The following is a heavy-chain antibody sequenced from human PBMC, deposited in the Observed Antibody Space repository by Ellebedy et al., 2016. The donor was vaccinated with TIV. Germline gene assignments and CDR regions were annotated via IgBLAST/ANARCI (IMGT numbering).Heavy chain of an antibody. V-gene: IGHV3-66*01. CDR3: ARGGTFGGY. CDR1: GFTFSHYY. D-gene: IGHD2/OR15-2a*01. Sequence: GESLKISCAASGFTFSHYYMTWVRQAPGKGLEWVSLIYSGGNTYYADSVRGRFTISRDKSKNTLHLQMNSLRAEDTAVYYCARGGTFGGYWGRGTLVTVSS. CDR2: IYSGGNT. J-gene: IGHJ4*02.